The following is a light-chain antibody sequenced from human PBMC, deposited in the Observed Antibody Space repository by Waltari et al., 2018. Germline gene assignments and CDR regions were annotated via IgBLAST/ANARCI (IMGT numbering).Light chain of an antibody. Sequence: AIRMTQSPSSLSASTGDRVTITCLASQSVSTYLAWYQQKPGKDPKLLIYAASTLQRGVPSRFSGSGSGTDFTLSISCLQSEDFATYYCQQYYDYLRTFGQGTKVEIK. CDR3: QQYYDYLRT. J-gene: IGKJ1*01. CDR1: QSVSTY. V-gene: IGKV1-8*01. CDR2: AAS.